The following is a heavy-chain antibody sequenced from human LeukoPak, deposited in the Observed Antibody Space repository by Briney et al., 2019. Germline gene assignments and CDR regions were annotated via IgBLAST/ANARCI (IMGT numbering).Heavy chain of an antibody. J-gene: IGHJ4*02. CDR1: GGSISSSSYY. Sequence: SETLSLTCTVSGGSISSSSYYWGWIRQPPGKGLEWIGSIYYSGSTYYNPSLKSRVTISVDTSKNQFSLKLSSVTAADTAVYYCARERDSSGYDWSYFDYWGQGTLVTVSS. CDR3: ARERDSSGYDWSYFDY. D-gene: IGHD3-22*01. V-gene: IGHV4-39*07. CDR2: IYYSGST.